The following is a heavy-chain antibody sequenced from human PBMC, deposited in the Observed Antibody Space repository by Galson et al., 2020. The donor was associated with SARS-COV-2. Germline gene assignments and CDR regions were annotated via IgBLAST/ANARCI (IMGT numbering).Heavy chain of an antibody. CDR2: ISSTGSSV. V-gene: IGHV3-11*01. CDR1: AFNFTNYY. CDR3: ARDSDPSSGYYYFNY. D-gene: IGHD3-22*01. Sequence: GGSLKLSCAASAFNFTNYYKSWIRHTPGPETECVSYISSTGSSVDYADSVKGRFTISRDNATNSLYLQMNSLTAEDTAVYYCARDSDPSSGYYYFNYWGQGTLVTVSS. J-gene: IGHJ4*02.